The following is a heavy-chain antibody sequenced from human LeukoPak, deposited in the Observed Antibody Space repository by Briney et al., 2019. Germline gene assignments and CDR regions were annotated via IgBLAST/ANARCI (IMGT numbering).Heavy chain of an antibody. CDR3: ARGSSACDGHHLYYMDV. V-gene: IGHV4-4*07. J-gene: IGHJ6*03. D-gene: IGHD5-12*01. CDR1: GDSINNYY. CDR2: IYSSGST. Sequence: SETLSLTCAVSGDSINNYYWTWIRQPAGKGLEWIGRIYSSGSTNYTPSLKSRVTMSIDTSKKEFSLKLTSVTAADTAVYYCARGSSACDGHHLYYMDVWGRGTTVIISS.